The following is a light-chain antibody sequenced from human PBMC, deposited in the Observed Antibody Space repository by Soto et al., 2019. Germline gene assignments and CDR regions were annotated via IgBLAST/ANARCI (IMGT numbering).Light chain of an antibody. Sequence: DVQMTQSPSSLSAFVGDRVTITCRASQGIAPYLAWFQQKPGKVPKLLIYATSTLQSGVPSRFSGSGSGTEFTLTVSSLQPDDFATYYCQQADTFPLTFGGGTKVDI. CDR3: QQADTFPLT. CDR1: QGIAPY. V-gene: IGKV1-27*01. CDR2: ATS. J-gene: IGKJ4*01.